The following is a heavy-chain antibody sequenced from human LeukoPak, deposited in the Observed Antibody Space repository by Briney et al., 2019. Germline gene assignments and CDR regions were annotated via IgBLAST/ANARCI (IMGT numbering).Heavy chain of an antibody. V-gene: IGHV3-48*01. CDR1: GFTFSSYS. Sequence: GGSLRLSCAASGFTFSSYSMNWVRQAPGKGLEWVSYISSSSSTIYYADSVKGRFTISRDNAKNSLYLQMNSLRAEDTAVYYCARDLPHGTVTKYYFDYWGQGTLVTVSS. D-gene: IGHD4-11*01. J-gene: IGHJ4*02. CDR2: ISSSSSTI. CDR3: ARDLPHGTVTKYYFDY.